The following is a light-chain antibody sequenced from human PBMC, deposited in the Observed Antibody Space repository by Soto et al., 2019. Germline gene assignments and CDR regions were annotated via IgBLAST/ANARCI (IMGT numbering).Light chain of an antibody. CDR1: SSVVGSYNL. CDR3: CSYAGSSTYV. CDR2: EGS. Sequence: LTQPASVSGSPGQSITISCTGTSSVVGSYNLVSWYQQHPGKAPKLMIYEGSKRPSGVSNRFSGSKSGNTASLTISGLQAEDEADYYCCSYAGSSTYVFGTGTKVTVL. J-gene: IGLJ1*01. V-gene: IGLV2-23*01.